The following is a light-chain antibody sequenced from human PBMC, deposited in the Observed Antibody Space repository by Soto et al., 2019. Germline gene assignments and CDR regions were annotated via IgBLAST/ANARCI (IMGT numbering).Light chain of an antibody. V-gene: IGKV3-20*01. CDR1: QSVSNNY. CDR2: GPS. Sequence: IVLTQSPGTLSLSAGERATLSCRASQSVSNNYLAGYQQKPGQAPRLLIFGPSNRGTGTPDRFSGSGAGTDFTLTISRLEPEDFAGYYCQQYNNWPSTFGQGTRLEIK. CDR3: QQYNNWPST. J-gene: IGKJ5*01.